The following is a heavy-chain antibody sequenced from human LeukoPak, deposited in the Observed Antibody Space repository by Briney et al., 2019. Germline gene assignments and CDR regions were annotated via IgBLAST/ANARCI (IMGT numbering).Heavy chain of an antibody. CDR3: AREGITGTTRYFDY. V-gene: IGHV3-20*04. CDR1: GFTFDDYG. D-gene: IGHD1-7*01. J-gene: IGHJ4*02. Sequence: GGSLRLSCAASGFTFDDYGMSWVRQAPGKGLEWVSGINWNGGSTGYADSVKGRFTISRDNAKNSLYLQMNSPRAEDTALYYCAREGITGTTRYFDYWGQGTLVTVSS. CDR2: INWNGGST.